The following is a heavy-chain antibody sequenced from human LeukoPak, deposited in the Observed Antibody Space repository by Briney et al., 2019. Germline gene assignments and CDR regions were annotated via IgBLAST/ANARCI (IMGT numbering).Heavy chain of an antibody. CDR3: ARGRRGWHYFDY. V-gene: IGHV4-59*11. D-gene: IGHD6-19*01. Sequence: PSETLSLTCTVSGVSIRSHYWSWLRQPPGKGLEWIGYIHYSGSTNYNPSLKSRVTISVDTSKNQFSLKLSSVTAADTAVYYCARGRRGWHYFDYWGQGTLVTVSS. J-gene: IGHJ4*02. CDR1: GVSIRSHY. CDR2: IHYSGST.